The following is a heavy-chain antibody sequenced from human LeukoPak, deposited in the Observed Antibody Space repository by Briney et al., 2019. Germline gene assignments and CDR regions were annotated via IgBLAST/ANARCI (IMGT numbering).Heavy chain of an antibody. J-gene: IGHJ4*02. V-gene: IGHV4-59*01. Sequence: SETLSLTCSVSAGSIISYYWSWIRQPPGKGLEWIGYIYDSGSTKYNPSLKSRVTISLDTSKNQFSLKLSSVTAADTAVYYCARVDVGSGSYYTLEHWGQGTLVTVSS. CDR1: AGSIISYY. CDR3: ARVDVGSGSYYTLEH. D-gene: IGHD3-10*01. CDR2: IYDSGST.